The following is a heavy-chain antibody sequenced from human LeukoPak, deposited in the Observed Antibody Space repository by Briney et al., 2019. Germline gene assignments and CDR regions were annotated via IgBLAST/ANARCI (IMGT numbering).Heavy chain of an antibody. J-gene: IGHJ4*02. Sequence: GGSLRLSCAAPGFTVSSNYMSWVRQAPGKGLEWVSVIYSGGSTYYADSVKGRFTISRDNSKNTLYLQMNSLRAEDTAVYYCATSYCGGDCHMAPDYWGQGTLVTVSS. CDR2: IYSGGST. CDR1: GFTVSSNY. D-gene: IGHD2-21*02. V-gene: IGHV3-66*01. CDR3: ATSYCGGDCHMAPDY.